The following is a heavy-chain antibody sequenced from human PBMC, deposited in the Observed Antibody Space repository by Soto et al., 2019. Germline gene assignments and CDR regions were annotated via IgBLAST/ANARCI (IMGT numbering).Heavy chain of an antibody. V-gene: IGHV3-23*01. Sequence: EVQLLESGGGLAQPGGSLRLSCAASAFTFSSYAMSWVRQAPGKGLEWVSAVSGSGDSTYYADSVKGRFTISRDNSMNTMYLKMNSLRAEDTAVYYCATGRASDCPGCTQDYWGLGPLVTVSS. CDR1: AFTFSSYA. J-gene: IGHJ4*02. CDR3: ATGRASDCPGCTQDY. CDR2: VSGSGDST. D-gene: IGHD2-21*02.